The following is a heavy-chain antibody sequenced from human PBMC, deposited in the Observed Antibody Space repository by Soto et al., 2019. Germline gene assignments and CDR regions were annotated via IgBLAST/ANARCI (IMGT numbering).Heavy chain of an antibody. D-gene: IGHD6-19*01. CDR3: EKGYYSGRYYFDY. Sequence: PSQTLSLTCAISGGSVSGNSVAWNWIRQSPARGLEWLGRTYYRSKWYNDYAVSVKSRITINPDTSRNQFSLQLNSVTPEDTAVYYWEKGYYSGRYYFDYWGQGTLVTVSS. J-gene: IGHJ4*02. CDR1: GGSVSGNSVA. V-gene: IGHV6-1*01. CDR2: TYYRSKWYN.